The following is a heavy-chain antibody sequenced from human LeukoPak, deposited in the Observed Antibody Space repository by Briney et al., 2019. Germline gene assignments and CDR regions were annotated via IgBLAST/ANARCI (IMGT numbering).Heavy chain of an antibody. CDR1: GFTFSSYA. CDR3: ARDPREPGHFDY. V-gene: IGHV3-23*01. J-gene: IGHJ4*02. CDR2: ISGSGGST. Sequence: GGSLRLSCAASGFTFSSYAMSWVRQAPGKGLEWVSAISGSGGSTYYADSVKGRFTISRDNAKNSLYLQMNSLRVEDTAVYYCARDPREPGHFDYWGQGTPVTVSS. D-gene: IGHD1-26*01.